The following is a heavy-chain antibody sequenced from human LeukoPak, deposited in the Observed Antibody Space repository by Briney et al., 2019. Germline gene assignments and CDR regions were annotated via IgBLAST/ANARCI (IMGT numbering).Heavy chain of an antibody. Sequence: GGSLRRSCAASGVTFYAYTMHSGRRAPGEGLEGGSLISWAGCIPYYAGSVTGRLNPSRDNSKTSLYLQTNSLTAEDTRLYHCAQDGALTGDRSNFFDYWGKATLVTVSS. D-gene: IGHD7-27*01. CDR3: AQDGALTGDRSNFFDY. CDR1: GVTFYAYT. CDR2: ISWAGCIP. V-gene: IGHV3-43D*03. J-gene: IGHJ4*02.